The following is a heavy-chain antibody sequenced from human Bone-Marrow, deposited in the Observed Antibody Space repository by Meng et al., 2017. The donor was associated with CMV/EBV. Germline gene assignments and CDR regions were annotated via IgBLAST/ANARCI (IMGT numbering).Heavy chain of an antibody. V-gene: IGHV3-30*04. Sequence: GESLKISCAASAFTFSNYAMHWVRQAPGKGLEWVAVASHDGSNTYYADSVRGRFTISRDNAENTLYLQMNSLRAEDTTLYYCARGPYCSSIRCFIFDVFDVWGQGTMVTVSS. CDR2: ASHDGSNT. J-gene: IGHJ3*01. D-gene: IGHD2-2*01. CDR1: AFTFSNYA. CDR3: ARGPYCSSIRCFIFDVFDV.